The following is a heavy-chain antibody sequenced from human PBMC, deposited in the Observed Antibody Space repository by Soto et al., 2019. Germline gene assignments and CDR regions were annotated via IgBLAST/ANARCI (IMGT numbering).Heavy chain of an antibody. J-gene: IGHJ5*02. Sequence: LSLTCTVSGASMSSGGYYWTWIRQSPGKGLEWIGYIYYSGSTYYNPSLESRVAISLDTSRSQFSLTLHSVTAADTAIYYCARDRQNNFFDPWGQGTLVTVSS. CDR2: IYYSGST. CDR1: GASMSSGGYY. V-gene: IGHV4-31*03. CDR3: ARDRQNNFFDP. D-gene: IGHD6-6*01.